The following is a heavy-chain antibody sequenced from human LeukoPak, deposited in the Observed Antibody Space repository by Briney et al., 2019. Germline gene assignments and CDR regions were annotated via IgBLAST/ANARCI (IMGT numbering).Heavy chain of an antibody. J-gene: IGHJ4*02. CDR3: AKPPGYYDSSGPPPN. D-gene: IGHD3-22*01. CDR2: ISYDGSNK. CDR1: GITFSSYS. V-gene: IGHV3-30*18. Sequence: PGGSLRLSCGASGITFSSYSMNWVRQAPGKGLEWVAVISYDGSNKYYADSVKGRFTISRDNSKNTLYLQMNSLRAEDTAVYYCAKPPGYYDSSGPPPNWGQGTLVTVSS.